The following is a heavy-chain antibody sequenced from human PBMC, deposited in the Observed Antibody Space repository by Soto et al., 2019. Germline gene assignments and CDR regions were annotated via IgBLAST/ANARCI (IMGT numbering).Heavy chain of an antibody. V-gene: IGHV4-38-2*01. J-gene: IGHJ6*02. CDR1: GFTCNYY. CDR2: VYHSGIT. CDR3: ARLRGSHFDMDV. Sequence: SETLSLTCVVSGFTCNYYWGWMRQPPGKGLEWIGSVYHSGITYYNPSLKGRVAISIDRSNSQFSLRLNSVTGADTAMYYCARLRGSHFDMDVWGQGTTVTVSS.